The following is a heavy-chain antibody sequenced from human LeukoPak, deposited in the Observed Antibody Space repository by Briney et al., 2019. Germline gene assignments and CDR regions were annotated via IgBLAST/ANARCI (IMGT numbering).Heavy chain of an antibody. CDR2: IASSGRNT. Sequence: GGSLRLSCAASGFNFNDAAMTWVRQAPGKGLEWVSLIASSGRNTYYTDSVRGRLTISRDNAKNSLFLQMNSLRAEDTAVYYCARGEYYYDGGYWGQGTLVTVSS. J-gene: IGHJ4*02. CDR1: GFNFNDAA. V-gene: IGHV3-23*01. D-gene: IGHD3-22*01. CDR3: ARGEYYYDGGY.